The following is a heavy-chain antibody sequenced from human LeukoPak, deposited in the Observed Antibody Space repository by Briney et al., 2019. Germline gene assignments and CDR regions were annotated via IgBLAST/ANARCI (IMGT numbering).Heavy chain of an antibody. Sequence: GGSLRLSCAASGFTFSSYGMHWVRQAPGKGLEWVVVIWYDGSNKYYADSVKGRFTISRDNSKNTLYLQMNSLRAEDTAVYYCARELPADWCSSTSCYFSYYGMDVWGQGTTVTVSS. J-gene: IGHJ6*02. CDR2: IWYDGSNK. CDR3: ARELPADWCSSTSCYFSYYGMDV. CDR1: GFTFSSYG. V-gene: IGHV3-33*01. D-gene: IGHD2-2*01.